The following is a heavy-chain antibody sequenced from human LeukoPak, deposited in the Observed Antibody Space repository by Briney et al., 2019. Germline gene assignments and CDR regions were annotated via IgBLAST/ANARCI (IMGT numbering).Heavy chain of an antibody. V-gene: IGHV3-23*01. D-gene: IGHD2-2*01. CDR2: ITATGRDT. Sequence: GGSLRLSCAASGFSFSTYAMNWVRQAPGKRLEWVSSITATGRDTYYALSVKGRITISRDNSKNTLYLQMNSLRADDTALYYCAKGALGSCSGAACYEFDNWGQGTLVTVSS. CDR1: GFSFSTYA. CDR3: AKGALGSCSGAACYEFDN. J-gene: IGHJ4*02.